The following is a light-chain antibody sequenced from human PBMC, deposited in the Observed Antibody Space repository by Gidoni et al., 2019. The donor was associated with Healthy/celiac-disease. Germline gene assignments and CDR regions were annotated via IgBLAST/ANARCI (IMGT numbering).Light chain of an antibody. CDR3: QQYGSSPPVT. J-gene: IGKJ5*01. CDR1: KRVSSSY. V-gene: IGKV3-20*01. CDR2: GAS. Sequence: EIVLTQSPGTLSLSPGERATLSCRASKRVSSSYLAWYQQKPGQAPRLLIYGASSRATGIPDRFSGSGSGTEFTLTISRLEPEDFAVYYCQQYGSSPPVTFGQGTRLEIK.